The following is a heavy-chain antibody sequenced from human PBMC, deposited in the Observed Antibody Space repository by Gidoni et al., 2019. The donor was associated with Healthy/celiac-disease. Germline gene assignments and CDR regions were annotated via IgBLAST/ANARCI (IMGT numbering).Heavy chain of an antibody. Sequence: EVPLLESGGGLVQPGGSLRLSCAASGFTFSSYAMSWVRQAPGKGLEWVSAISGSGGSTYYADSVKGRFTISRDNSKNTLYLQMNSLRAEDTAVYYCAKVLGIFRDYYGMDVWGQGTTVTVSS. CDR1: GFTFSSYA. D-gene: IGHD3-16*01. CDR3: AKVLGIFRDYYGMDV. CDR2: ISGSGGST. V-gene: IGHV3-23*01. J-gene: IGHJ6*02.